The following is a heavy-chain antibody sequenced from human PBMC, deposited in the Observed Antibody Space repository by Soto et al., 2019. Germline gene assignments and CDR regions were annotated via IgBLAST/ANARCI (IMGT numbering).Heavy chain of an antibody. J-gene: IGHJ1*01. V-gene: IGHV1-69*02. D-gene: IGHD6-13*01. CDR1: GYTFTGYY. CDR3: AQQQLAKKYFQH. Sequence: SVKVSCKASGYTFTGYYMHWVRQTPGQGLEWMGRIIPNPGIANYAQKFQGRVTITTDTSTSTAYMELSSLRSEDTAVYYCAQQQLAKKYFQHWGQGTLVTVSS. CDR2: IIPNPGIA.